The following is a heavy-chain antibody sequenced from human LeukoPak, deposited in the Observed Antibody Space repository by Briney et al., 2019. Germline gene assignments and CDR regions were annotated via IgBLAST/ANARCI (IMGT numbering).Heavy chain of an antibody. Sequence: PSETLSLTCTVSGGSSSSSRYFWGWIRQPPGKGLEWIGNIFYSGSTYYNPSLKSRVTISVDTSKNQFSLKLSSVTAADTAVYYCARVPAAPRLYMDVWGQGTTVIVSS. CDR3: ARVPAAPRLYMDV. CDR1: GGSSSSSRYF. D-gene: IGHD2-2*01. J-gene: IGHJ6*02. V-gene: IGHV4-39*07. CDR2: IFYSGST.